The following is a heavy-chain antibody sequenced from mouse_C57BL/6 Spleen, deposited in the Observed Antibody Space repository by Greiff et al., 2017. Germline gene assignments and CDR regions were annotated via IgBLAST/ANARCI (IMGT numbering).Heavy chain of an antibody. V-gene: IGHV1-52*01. J-gene: IGHJ4*01. CDR2: IDPSDSET. CDR1: GYTFTSYW. CDR3: ARGEYSNLYAMDY. Sequence: VQLQQPGAELVRPGSSVKLSCKASGYTFTSYWMHWVKQRPIQGLEWIGNIDPSDSETHYNQKFKDKATLTVDKSSSTAYMQLSSLTSEDSAVYYCARGEYSNLYAMDYWGQGTSVTVSS. D-gene: IGHD2-5*01.